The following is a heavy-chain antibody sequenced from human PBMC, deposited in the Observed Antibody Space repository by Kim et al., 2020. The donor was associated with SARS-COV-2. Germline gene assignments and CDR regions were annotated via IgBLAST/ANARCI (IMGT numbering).Heavy chain of an antibody. V-gene: IGHV3-33*01. Sequence: KSDAAAGKGRFTISRDNSKNSLYLQMNSRRAEDTAVYYCARDRLGEYGMDVWGQGTTVTVSS. CDR3: ARDRLGEYGMDV. J-gene: IGHJ6*02. CDR2: K. D-gene: IGHD3-16*01.